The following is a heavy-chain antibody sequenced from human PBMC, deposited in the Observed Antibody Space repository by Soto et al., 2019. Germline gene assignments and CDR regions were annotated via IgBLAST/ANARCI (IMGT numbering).Heavy chain of an antibody. CDR3: ARRSAGDGYYYYYGMDV. CDR2: IYYSGST. J-gene: IGHJ6*02. CDR1: GGSISSYY. D-gene: IGHD2-21*02. Sequence: LSLTCTVSGGSISSYYWSWIRQPPGKGLEWIGYIYYSGSTNYNPSLKSRVTISVDTSKNQFSLKLSSVTAADTAVYYCARRSAGDGYYYYYGMDVWGRETTVTV. V-gene: IGHV4-59*01.